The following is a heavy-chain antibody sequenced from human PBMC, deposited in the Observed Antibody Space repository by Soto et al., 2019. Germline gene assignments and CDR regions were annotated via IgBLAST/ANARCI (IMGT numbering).Heavy chain of an antibody. Sequence: PGNGLEWIGYIYYSGSTYYNPSLKSRVTISVDTSKNQFSLKLSSVTAADTAVYYCAREGMEIRSSFSVTAVRGQGSTVT. J-gene: IGHJ6*01. CDR3: AREGMEIRSSFSVTAV. V-gene: IGHV4-31*02. CDR2: IYYSGST. D-gene: IGHD5-18*01.